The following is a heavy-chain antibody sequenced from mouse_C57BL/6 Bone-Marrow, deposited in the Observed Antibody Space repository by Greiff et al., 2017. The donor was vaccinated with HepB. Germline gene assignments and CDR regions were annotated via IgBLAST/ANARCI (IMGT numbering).Heavy chain of an antibody. CDR1: GFTFSDYY. V-gene: IGHV5-12*01. J-gene: IGHJ1*03. CDR3: GRRGSNMSTRWYFDV. Sequence: EVHLVESGGGLVQPGGSLKLSCAASGFTFSDYYMYWVRQTPEKRLEWVAYISNGGGSTYYPDTVKGRFTISRDNAKNTLYQQMSRLKSEDTAMYYCGRRGSNMSTRWYFDVWGTGTTVTVSA. D-gene: IGHD2-4*01. CDR2: ISNGGGST.